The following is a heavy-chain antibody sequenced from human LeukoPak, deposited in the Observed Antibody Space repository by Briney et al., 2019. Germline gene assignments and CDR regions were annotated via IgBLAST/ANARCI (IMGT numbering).Heavy chain of an antibody. D-gene: IGHD6-13*01. Sequence: ASVKVSCKVSGYTLTELSMHWVRQAPGKGLEWMGGFDPEDGETIYAQKFQGRVTMTEDTSTDTAYMELSSLRAEDTAVYYCARGPPYSSSWQAHFDYWGQGTLVTVSS. CDR2: FDPEDGET. CDR1: GYTLTELS. V-gene: IGHV1-24*01. CDR3: ARGPPYSSSWQAHFDY. J-gene: IGHJ4*02.